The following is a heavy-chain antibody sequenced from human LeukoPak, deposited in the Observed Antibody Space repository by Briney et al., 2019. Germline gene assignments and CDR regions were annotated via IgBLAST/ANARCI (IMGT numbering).Heavy chain of an antibody. CDR2: ISYDGSNK. CDR1: GFTFSSYA. D-gene: IGHD6-6*01. CDR3: AKDASIAARPPFDY. V-gene: IGHV3-30-3*01. Sequence: GGSLRLSCAASGFTFSSYAMHWVRQAPGKGLEWVAVISYDGSNKYYADSVKGRFTISRDNSKNTLYLQMNSLRAEDTAVYYCAKDASIAARPPFDYWGQGTLVTVSS. J-gene: IGHJ4*02.